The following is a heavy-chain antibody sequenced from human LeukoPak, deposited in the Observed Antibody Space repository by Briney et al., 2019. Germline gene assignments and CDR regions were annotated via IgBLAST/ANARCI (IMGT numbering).Heavy chain of an antibody. D-gene: IGHD3-3*01. Sequence: GGSLRLSCAASGFTFSDYYMSWIRQAPGKGLEWVSYISSSGSTIYYADSVKGRFTISRDNAKNSLYLQMNSLRAEDTAVYYCASRTYYDFWSGYSPFDYWGQGTLVTVSS. V-gene: IGHV3-11*04. CDR1: GFTFSDYY. CDR3: ASRTYYDFWSGYSPFDY. J-gene: IGHJ4*02. CDR2: ISSSGSTI.